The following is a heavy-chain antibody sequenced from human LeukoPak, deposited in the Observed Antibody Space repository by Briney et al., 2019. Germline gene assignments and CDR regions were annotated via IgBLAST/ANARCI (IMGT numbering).Heavy chain of an antibody. J-gene: IGHJ4*02. CDR2: INNSGST. CDR1: GGSFSGYY. Sequence: SETLSLTCAVYGGSFSGYYWSWIRQPPGKGLEWIGEINNSGSTNYNPSLKRRVTISVDTSKNQFSLKLSSVTAADTAVYYCARGEYFDWFDYWGQGTLVTVSS. CDR3: ARGEYFDWFDY. D-gene: IGHD3-9*01. V-gene: IGHV4-34*01.